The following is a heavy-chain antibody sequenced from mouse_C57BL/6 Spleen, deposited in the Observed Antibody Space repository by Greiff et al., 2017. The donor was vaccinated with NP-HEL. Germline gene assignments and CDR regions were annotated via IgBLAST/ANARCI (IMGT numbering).Heavy chain of an antibody. CDR3: ARYRYSNYFSYWYFDV. J-gene: IGHJ1*03. CDR2: IYPRSGNT. Sequence: VQLQQSGAELARPGASVKLSCKASGYTFTSYGISWVKQRTGQGLEWIGEIYPRSGNTYYNEKFKGKATLTADKSSSTAYMELRSLTSEDSAVDVCARYRYSNYFSYWYFDVWGTGTTVTVSS. CDR1: GYTFTSYG. D-gene: IGHD2-5*01. V-gene: IGHV1-81*01.